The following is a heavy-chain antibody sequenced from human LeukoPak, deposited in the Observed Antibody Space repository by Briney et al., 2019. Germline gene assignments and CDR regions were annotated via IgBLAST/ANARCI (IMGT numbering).Heavy chain of an antibody. J-gene: IGHJ4*02. Sequence: GGSLRLSCAASGFTFSSYWMHWVRQAPGKGLVWVSRTNRDGSSTSYADSVKGRFTISRDNAKNTLYLQMNSLRAEDTAVYYCASGFRYGHYWGQGTLVTVSS. D-gene: IGHD3-9*01. V-gene: IGHV3-74*01. CDR1: GFTFSSYW. CDR2: TNRDGSST. CDR3: ASGFRYGHY.